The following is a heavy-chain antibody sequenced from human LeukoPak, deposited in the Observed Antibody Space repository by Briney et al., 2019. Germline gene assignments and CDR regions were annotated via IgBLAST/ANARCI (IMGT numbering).Heavy chain of an antibody. CDR1: GVTFSSYA. J-gene: IGHJ3*02. CDR2: IIPIFGTA. CDR3: AREYSSGESYAFDI. Sequence: SVKVSCKASGVTFSSYAISGGREAPGQGLGWMGGIIPIFGTANYAQKFQGRVTITADKSTSTAYMELRSLRSEDTAVYYCAREYSSGESYAFDIWGQGTMVTVSS. D-gene: IGHD6-19*01. V-gene: IGHV1-69*06.